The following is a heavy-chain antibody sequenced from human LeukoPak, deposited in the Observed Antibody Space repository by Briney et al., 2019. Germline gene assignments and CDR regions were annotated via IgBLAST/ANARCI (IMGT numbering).Heavy chain of an antibody. CDR1: GFTFSSCA. J-gene: IGHJ4*02. Sequence: PGGSLRLSCAASGFTFSSCAMSWVRQAPGKGLEWVSAISGSGGSTYYADSVKGRFTISRDNSKNTLYLQMNSLRAEDTAVYYCAKGRHSSSSYKFFDYWGQGTLVTVSS. D-gene: IGHD6-6*01. CDR2: ISGSGGST. V-gene: IGHV3-23*01. CDR3: AKGRHSSSSYKFFDY.